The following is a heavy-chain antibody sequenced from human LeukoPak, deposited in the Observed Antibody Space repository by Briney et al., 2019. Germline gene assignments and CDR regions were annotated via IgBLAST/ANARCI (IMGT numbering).Heavy chain of an antibody. V-gene: IGHV3-7*03. CDR3: ARGGGLDV. J-gene: IGHJ6*02. D-gene: IGHD3-16*01. CDR1: GFTFSHFW. CDR2: INHNGNVN. Sequence: GGSLRLSCAASGFTFSHFWMSWARQAPGKGLEWVASINHNGNVNYYVDSVKGRFTISRDNAKNSLYLQMSNLRAEDTAVYFCARGGGLDVWGQGATVTVSS.